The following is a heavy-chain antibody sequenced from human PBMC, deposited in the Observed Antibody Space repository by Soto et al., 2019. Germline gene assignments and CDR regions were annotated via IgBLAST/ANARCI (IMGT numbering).Heavy chain of an antibody. CDR3: ASIYDSSGYYYGNNWFDP. J-gene: IGHJ5*02. CDR2: IYHSGST. Sequence: SETLSLTCAVSGGSISSGGYSWSWIRQPPGKGLEWIGYIYHSGSTYYNPSLKSRVTISVDRSKNQFSLKLSSVTAADTAVYYCASIYDSSGYYYGNNWFDPWGQGTLVTV. V-gene: IGHV4-30-2*01. CDR1: GGSISSGGYS. D-gene: IGHD3-22*01.